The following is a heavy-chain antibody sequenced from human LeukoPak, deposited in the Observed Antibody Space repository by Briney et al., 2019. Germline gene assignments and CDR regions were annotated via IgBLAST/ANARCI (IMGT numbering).Heavy chain of an antibody. CDR3: ARRPYCTSTSCPPRHAFDL. D-gene: IGHD2-2*01. CDR1: GYSISSGFF. CDR2: IYHSGST. V-gene: IGHV4-38-2*01. J-gene: IGHJ3*01. Sequence: KPSETLSLTCAVSGYSISSGFFWGWIRQPPGKGLEWIGSIYHSGSTYYNPSLKSRVTISVDTSKNQFSLKLSSVTAADTAVYYCARRPYCTSTSCPPRHAFDLWGQGTMVTVSS.